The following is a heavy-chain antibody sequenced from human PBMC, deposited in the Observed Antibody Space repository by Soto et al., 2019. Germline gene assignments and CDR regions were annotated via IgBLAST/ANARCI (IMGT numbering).Heavy chain of an antibody. CDR3: AATTWIQVSQYAMDV. CDR1: GFTLTNSA. V-gene: IGHV1-58*02. Sequence: HMQLVQSGPEVRKPGTSVKVSCKASGFTLTNSAMQWVRQARGQRLEWIGWIVVGSGHTNYAQKFQERVTITRDMSTSTAYMELSSLTSEDTAVYYCAATTWIQVSQYAMDVWGQGTTVTVS. D-gene: IGHD5-18*01. J-gene: IGHJ6*02. CDR2: IVVGSGHT.